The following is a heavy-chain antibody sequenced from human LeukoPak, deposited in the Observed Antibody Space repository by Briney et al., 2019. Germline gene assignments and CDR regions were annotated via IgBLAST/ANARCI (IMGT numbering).Heavy chain of an antibody. CDR1: GFTFSNAW. V-gene: IGHV3-15*01. J-gene: IGHJ4*02. D-gene: IGHD7-27*01. CDR3: TTMWGTGTSFF. CDR2: IKSKSDGGTA. Sequence: SGGSLRLSCAASGFTFSNAWMSWVRQAPGKGLEWVGRIKSKSDGGTADYAAPVKDRFTISRDDSKNTLYLQMNSLKTEDTAMYYCTTMWGTGTSFFGGQGTLVTVSS.